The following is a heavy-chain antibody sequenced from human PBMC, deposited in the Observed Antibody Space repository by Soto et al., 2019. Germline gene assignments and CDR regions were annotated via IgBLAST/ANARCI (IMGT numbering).Heavy chain of an antibody. D-gene: IGHD1-1*01. Sequence: GGSLRLSCAASGFTFSDFYMSWIRQAPGKGLEWISYISSGSTNIFYADSVKGRFTVSRDNAKNSVYLQMDSLRAEDTAVYYCARDRNAAGSDYWGQGTLVTISS. CDR3: ARDRNAAGSDY. J-gene: IGHJ4*02. CDR1: GFTFSDFY. CDR2: ISSGSTNI. V-gene: IGHV3-11*01.